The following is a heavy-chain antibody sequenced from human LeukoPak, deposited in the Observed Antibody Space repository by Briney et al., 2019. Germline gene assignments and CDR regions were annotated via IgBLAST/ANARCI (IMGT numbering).Heavy chain of an antibody. Sequence: GGSLRLSCAASGFTFSSYAMHWVRQAPGKGLEWVAVISYDGSNKYYADSVKGRFTISRDNSKNTLYLQMNSLRAEDTAVYYCAREGLTLYYDSSGYYLPYFDYWGQGTLVTVSS. CDR3: AREGLTLYYDSSGYYLPYFDY. D-gene: IGHD3-22*01. V-gene: IGHV3-30-3*01. CDR2: ISYDGSNK. J-gene: IGHJ4*02. CDR1: GFTFSSYA.